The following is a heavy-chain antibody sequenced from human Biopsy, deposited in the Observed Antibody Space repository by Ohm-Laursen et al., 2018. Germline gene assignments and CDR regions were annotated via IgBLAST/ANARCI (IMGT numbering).Heavy chain of an antibody. V-gene: IGHV3-53*01. CDR1: GITVNDHY. D-gene: IGHD3-16*01. CDR2: LHDRGVT. J-gene: IGHJ6*02. Sequence: GSLRLSCTASGITVNDHYMSWVRQAPGKGLEWVSSLHDRGVTYYAGSVKGRFTISEDNSKNTLYLQMNGLRAEDSAVYFCQGGHLPPGQFYGVDAWGQGTTVTVSS. CDR3: QGGHLPPGQFYGVDA.